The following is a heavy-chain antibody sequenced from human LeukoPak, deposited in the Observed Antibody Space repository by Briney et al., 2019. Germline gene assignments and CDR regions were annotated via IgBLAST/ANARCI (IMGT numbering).Heavy chain of an antibody. J-gene: IGHJ5*02. CDR2: MNPVSGGT. V-gene: IGHV1-2*02. D-gene: IGHD2-15*01. Sequence: GASVKVSCKTSGYTFTSYYIHWVRQAPGQGLEWMGWMNPVSGGTNYAQRFQGRVTMTRDSSISTAYMQLSSLRSDDTADTAVYYCARGVASGWFDPWGQGTLLTVSS. CDR1: GYTFTSYY. CDR3: ARGVASGWFDP.